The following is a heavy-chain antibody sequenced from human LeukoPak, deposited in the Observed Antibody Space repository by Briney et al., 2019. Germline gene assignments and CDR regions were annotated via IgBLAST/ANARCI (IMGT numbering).Heavy chain of an antibody. CDR2: IEGTNGMTYDGWT. D-gene: IGHD1-7*01. CDR3: ARAPKFLELLWDFWFDP. Sequence: GGSLRLSCEASGFTFSTYAMSWVRQAPGKGLEWVSGIEGTNGMTYDGWTYYANSVKGRFIISRDNSKNTLYLQMKSLRAEDTAVYYCARAPKFLELLWDFWFDPWGQGTLVTVSS. CDR1: GFTFSTYA. J-gene: IGHJ5*02. V-gene: IGHV3-23*01.